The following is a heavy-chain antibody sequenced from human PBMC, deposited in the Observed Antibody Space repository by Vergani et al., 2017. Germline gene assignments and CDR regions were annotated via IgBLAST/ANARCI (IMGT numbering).Heavy chain of an antibody. CDR3: ATDFGEYGDYVRFDY. CDR2: INPNSGGT. J-gene: IGHJ4*02. Sequence: QVQLVQSGAEVKKPGASVKVSCKASGYTFTGYYMHWARQAPGQGLEWMGWINPNSGGTNYAQKFQGRVTMTEDTSTDTAYMELSSLRSEDTAVYYCATDFGEYGDYVRFDYWGQGTLVTVSS. D-gene: IGHD4-17*01. V-gene: IGHV1-2*02. CDR1: GYTFTGYY.